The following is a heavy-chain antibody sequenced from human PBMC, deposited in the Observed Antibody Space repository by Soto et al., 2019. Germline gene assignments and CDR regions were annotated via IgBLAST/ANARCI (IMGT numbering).Heavy chain of an antibody. D-gene: IGHD6-13*01. CDR1: GASISDYY. Sequence: QVQLQESGPGLVKPSETLSLTCTVSGASISDYYWSGIRQPAGKGLECSGRIYASGNTNYNPSLKSRVTMSVDTSKNQFSLTLNSVTAADTAVYYCARESRSALGTVEHWGRGTLVTVSS. CDR2: IYASGNT. CDR3: ARESRSALGTVEH. J-gene: IGHJ4*02. V-gene: IGHV4-4*07.